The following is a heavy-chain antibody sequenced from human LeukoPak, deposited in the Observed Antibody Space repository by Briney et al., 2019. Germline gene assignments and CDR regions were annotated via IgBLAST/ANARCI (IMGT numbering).Heavy chain of an antibody. Sequence: GGSLRLSCAASGFTFSSYSMNWVRQAPGKGLEWVSYISSSSSTIYYADSVKGRFTISRDNAKNSLYLQMNSLRAEDTAVYYCASSYSGTLDYWGQGTLVTVSS. CDR1: GFTFSSYS. CDR3: ASSYSGTLDY. J-gene: IGHJ4*02. D-gene: IGHD1-26*01. V-gene: IGHV3-48*01. CDR2: ISSSSSTI.